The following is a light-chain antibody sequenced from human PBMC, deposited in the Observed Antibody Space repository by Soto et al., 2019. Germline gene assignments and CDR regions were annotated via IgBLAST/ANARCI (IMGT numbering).Light chain of an antibody. Sequence: EIVMTQSPATLSVSPGERATLSCRASQSVSSNLAWYQQKPGLPPRLLIYGASTRATDIPARFSGSGSGTEFTLTISSLQSEDFAVYYCQQYNNWPGTFGQGTKLEIK. CDR1: QSVSSN. J-gene: IGKJ2*01. CDR3: QQYNNWPGT. V-gene: IGKV3-15*01. CDR2: GAS.